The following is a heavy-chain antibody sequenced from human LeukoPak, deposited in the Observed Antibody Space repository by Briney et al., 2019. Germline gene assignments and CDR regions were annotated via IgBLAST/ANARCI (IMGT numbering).Heavy chain of an antibody. CDR3: ARGRGSSWFTYYYFDY. CDR1: GGSISSSSYY. Sequence: SETLSLTCTVSGGSISSSSYYWGWIRQPPGKGLEWIGSIYYSGSTYYNPSLKSRVTISVDTSKNQFSLKLSSVTAADTAVYYCARGRGSSWFTYYYFDYWGQGTLVTVSS. D-gene: IGHD6-13*01. CDR2: IYYSGST. J-gene: IGHJ4*02. V-gene: IGHV4-39*01.